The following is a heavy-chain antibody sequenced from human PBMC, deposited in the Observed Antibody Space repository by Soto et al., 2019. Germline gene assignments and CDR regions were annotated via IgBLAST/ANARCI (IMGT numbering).Heavy chain of an antibody. Sequence: EVQLLESGGGLVQPGGSLRLSCAASGFTFTSYAMSWVRQAPGKGLEWVSAISGRGISTYYADSVKGRFTISRDNSRNTLFLQLNSLRAEDTAVYYCAKDSVAGRAYYYGMDVWGQGTTVTVSS. CDR3: AKDSVAGRAYYYGMDV. CDR2: ISGRGIST. J-gene: IGHJ6*02. D-gene: IGHD6-6*01. CDR1: GFTFTSYA. V-gene: IGHV3-23*01.